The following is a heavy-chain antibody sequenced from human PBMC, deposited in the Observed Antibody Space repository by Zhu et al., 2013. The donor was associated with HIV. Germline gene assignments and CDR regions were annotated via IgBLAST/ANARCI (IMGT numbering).Heavy chain of an antibody. Sequence: QVQLVAGLGREVKKPGASVKVSCKASGYSFTNFYIHWVRQAPGQGLEWMGIINPSGGSTTYAQKFQGRVTMTRDTSTSTVYVELSSLRSDDTAVYYCARDRTTGAHYFYMDVWGKGTTVTVSS. D-gene: IGHD4-17*01. CDR1: GYSFTNFY. V-gene: IGHV1-46*01. CDR3: ARDRTTGAHYFYMDV. J-gene: IGHJ6*03. CDR2: INPSGGST.